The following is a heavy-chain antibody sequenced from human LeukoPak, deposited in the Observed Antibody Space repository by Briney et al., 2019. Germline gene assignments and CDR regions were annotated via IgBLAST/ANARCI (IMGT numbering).Heavy chain of an antibody. Sequence: PSETLSLTCTVSGGSISSSSYYWGWIRQPPGKGLEWIGSIYYSGSTYYNPSLKSRVTISVDTSKNQFSLKLSSVTAADTAVYYCAREGQWLVRFFDYWGQGTLVTVSS. CDR2: IYYSGST. D-gene: IGHD6-19*01. CDR3: AREGQWLVRFFDY. J-gene: IGHJ4*02. CDR1: GGSISSSSYY. V-gene: IGHV4-39*07.